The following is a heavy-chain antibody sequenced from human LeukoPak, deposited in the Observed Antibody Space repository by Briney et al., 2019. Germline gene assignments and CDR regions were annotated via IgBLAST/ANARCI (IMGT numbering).Heavy chain of an antibody. CDR1: GGSISGYY. J-gene: IGHJ4*02. D-gene: IGHD3-16*01. Sequence: PSETLSLTCTVSGGSISGYYWSWIRQPAGKGLEWIGRIYSSGSTNYNPSLKSRVTMSVDTSKNQFSLKLRSVTAADTAVYYCAREAVGSKDLDYWGQGTLVTVSS. V-gene: IGHV4-4*07. CDR3: AREAVGSKDLDY. CDR2: IYSSGST.